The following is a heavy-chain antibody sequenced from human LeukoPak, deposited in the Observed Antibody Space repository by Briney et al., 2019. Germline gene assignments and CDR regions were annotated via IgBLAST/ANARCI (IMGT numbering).Heavy chain of an antibody. CDR2: MNPNSGNT. D-gene: IGHD3-10*01. V-gene: IGHV1-8*01. Sequence: ASVKVSCKASGYTFTSYDINWVRQATGQGLEWMGWMNPNSGNTGYAQKFQGRVTMTRNTSIDTAYTEQSRLRSEDTAVYYCASGIWFRYYCGMDVWGQGTTVTVSS. CDR1: GYTFTSYD. CDR3: ASGIWFRYYCGMDV. J-gene: IGHJ6*02.